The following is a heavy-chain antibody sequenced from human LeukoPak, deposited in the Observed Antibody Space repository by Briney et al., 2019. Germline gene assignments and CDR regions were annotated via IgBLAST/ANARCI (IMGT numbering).Heavy chain of an antibody. V-gene: IGHV3-43D*04. CDR2: ISWDGGST. CDR1: GFTLDDYA. CDR3: AKDIGNSYGPFDY. Sequence: GGSLRLSCAASGFTLDDYAMHWVRQAPGKGLEWVSLISWDGGSTYYADSVKGRFTISRDNSKNSLYLQMNSLRAEDTALYYCAKDIGNSYGPFDYWGQGTLVTVSS. D-gene: IGHD5-18*01. J-gene: IGHJ4*02.